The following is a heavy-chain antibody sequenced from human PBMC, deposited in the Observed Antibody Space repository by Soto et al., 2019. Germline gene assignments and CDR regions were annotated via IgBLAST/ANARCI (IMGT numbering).Heavy chain of an antibody. V-gene: IGHV4-39*01. Sequence: SETLSLTCTVSGGSISSSSYYWGWIRQPPGKGLEWIGSIYYSGSTYYNPSLKSRVTISVDTSKNQFSLKLSSVTAADTAVYYCARRGLAMPVGRQFPYYYYGMDVWGQGTTVTVSS. CDR2: IYYSGST. J-gene: IGHJ6*02. CDR1: GGSISSSSYY. D-gene: IGHD2-2*01. CDR3: ARRGLAMPVGRQFPYYYYGMDV.